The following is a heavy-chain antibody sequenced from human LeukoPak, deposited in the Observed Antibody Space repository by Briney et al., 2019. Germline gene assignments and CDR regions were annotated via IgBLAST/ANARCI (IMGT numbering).Heavy chain of an antibody. CDR1: GFTFSDHF. CDR3: AREAASSGSYFIYHYDY. CDR2: ARNETNSYSI. D-gene: IGHD1-26*01. J-gene: IGHJ4*02. V-gene: IGHV3-72*01. Sequence: GGSLRLYGAASGFTFSDHFMDWVRHAPGHGLVGFGRARNETNSYSIEYAASVQGRFTISRDDSKTSVYLQMNSLKSEDTAVYYCAREAASSGSYFIYHYDYWGQGTLVNVSS.